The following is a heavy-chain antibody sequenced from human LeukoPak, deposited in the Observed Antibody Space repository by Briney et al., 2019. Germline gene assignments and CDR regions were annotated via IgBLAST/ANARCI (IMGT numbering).Heavy chain of an antibody. J-gene: IGHJ4*02. CDR1: GGSFSGYY. D-gene: IGHD3-22*01. CDR3: AVDYYDSSGYYDNFDY. CDR2: INHSGST. V-gene: IGHV4-34*01. Sequence: SETLSLTCAVYGGSFSGYYWSWIRQPPGKGLEWIGEINHSGSTNYNPSLKSRVTISVDTSKNQFSLMLSSVTAADTAVYYCAVDYYDSSGYYDNFDYWGQGTLVTVSS.